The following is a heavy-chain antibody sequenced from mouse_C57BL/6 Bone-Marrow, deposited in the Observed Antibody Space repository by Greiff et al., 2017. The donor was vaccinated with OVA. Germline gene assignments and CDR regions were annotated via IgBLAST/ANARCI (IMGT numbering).Heavy chain of an antibody. D-gene: IGHD3-2*02. CDR1: GYTFTSYG. CDR2: IYPRSGNT. CDR3: ARRLRGDFDY. J-gene: IGHJ2*02. V-gene: IGHV1-81*01. Sequence: VQLQQSGAELARPGASVKLSCKASGYTFTSYGISWVKQSTGQGLEWIGEIYPRSGNTYYNEKFKGKATLTADKSSRTAYMELRSLTSEYATFYFCARRLRGDFDYWGQGTSLTVSS.